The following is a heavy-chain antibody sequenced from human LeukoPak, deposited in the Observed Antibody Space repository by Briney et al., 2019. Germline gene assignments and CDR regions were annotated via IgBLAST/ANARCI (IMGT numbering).Heavy chain of an antibody. V-gene: IGHV3-66*04. J-gene: IGHJ4*02. CDR1: GFTVSSNY. CDR2: IYGGGAT. Sequence: GGSLRLSCAASGFTVSSNYMSWVRQAPGKGLEWVSIIYGGGATYYADSVKGRFTISGDNSKNTLYLQMDSLRAEDTAVYYCARRRYSSSWYGTDYWGQGTQVTVSS. D-gene: IGHD6-13*01. CDR3: ARRRYSSSWYGTDY.